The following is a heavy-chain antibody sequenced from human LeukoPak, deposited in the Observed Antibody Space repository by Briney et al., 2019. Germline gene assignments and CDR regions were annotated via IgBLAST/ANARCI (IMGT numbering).Heavy chain of an antibody. CDR3: ARDQVVRGVIINQGGFDY. D-gene: IGHD3-10*01. V-gene: IGHV3-23*01. CDR1: GFTFSSYA. Sequence: GGSLRLSCAASGFTFSSYAMSWVRQAPGKGLEWVSAISGSGGSTYYADSVKGRFTISRDNAKNSLYLQMNSLRAEDTAVYYCARDQVVRGVIINQGGFDYWGQGTLVTVSS. J-gene: IGHJ4*02. CDR2: ISGSGGST.